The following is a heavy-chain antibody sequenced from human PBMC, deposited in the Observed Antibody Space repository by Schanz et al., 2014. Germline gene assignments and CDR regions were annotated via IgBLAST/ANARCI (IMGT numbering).Heavy chain of an antibody. V-gene: IGHV3-23*04. CDR2: IGGDASRT. CDR3: ARPPPLVRGIAGWFGP. D-gene: IGHD3-10*01. Sequence: EVHLVESGGGLVQPGGSLRLSCAASGFNFITFAMSWVRQAPGKGPEWVSAIGGDASRTYYADSVKGRFTISRDNSKSPLYLQINSLRADATAVYYCARPPPLVRGIAGWFGPWGQGSLVTVSS. J-gene: IGHJ5*02. CDR1: GFNFITFA.